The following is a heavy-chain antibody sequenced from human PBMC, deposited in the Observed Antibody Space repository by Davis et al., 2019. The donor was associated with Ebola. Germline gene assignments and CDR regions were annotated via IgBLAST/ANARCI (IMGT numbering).Heavy chain of an antibody. V-gene: IGHV1-2*06. J-gene: IGHJ4*02. CDR1: GYTFTGYY. D-gene: IGHD6-19*01. CDR3: VRGDEQWLVRGFDY. Sequence: ASVKVSCKASGYTFTGYYMHWVRQAPGQGLEWMGRINPNSGGTNYAQKFQGRVTMTRDTSTSTVYMELSSLRSEDTAVYYCVRGDEQWLVRGFDYWGQGTLVTVSS. CDR2: INPNSGGT.